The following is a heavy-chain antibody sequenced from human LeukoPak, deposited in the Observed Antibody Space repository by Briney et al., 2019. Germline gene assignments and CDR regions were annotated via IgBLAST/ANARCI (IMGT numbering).Heavy chain of an antibody. Sequence: SETLSLTCTVSGGSISSYYWSWIRQPPGKGLERIGYIYYSGSTNYNPSLKSRVTISVDTSKNQFSLKLSSVTAADTAVYYCARGDYVIRFDYWGQGTLVTVSS. CDR1: GGSISSYY. CDR3: ARGDYVIRFDY. D-gene: IGHD4-17*01. CDR2: IYYSGST. J-gene: IGHJ4*02. V-gene: IGHV4-59*01.